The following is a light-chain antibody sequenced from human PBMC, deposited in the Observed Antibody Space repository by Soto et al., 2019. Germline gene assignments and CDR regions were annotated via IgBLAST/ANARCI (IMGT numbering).Light chain of an antibody. J-gene: IGKJ2*01. CDR3: QQYNNWPPDT. CDR2: GAS. CDR1: QSVSSN. Sequence: EIVMTQSPATLSVSPGERATLSCRASQSVSSNLAWYQQKPGQAPRLLIYGASTRATGIPARFSGSGSGTEFTLTLSSLQSEDFAVYYCQQYNNWPPDTFGQGTKLEIK. V-gene: IGKV3-15*01.